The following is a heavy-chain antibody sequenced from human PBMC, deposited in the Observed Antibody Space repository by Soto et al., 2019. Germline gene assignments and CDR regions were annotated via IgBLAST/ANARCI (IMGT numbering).Heavy chain of an antibody. Sequence: EVQLLESGGGLVQPGGSLRLSCTASGFTFSNYAMGWVRQAPGKGLEWVSVISGGADDTHYADSVKGRFTISRDNSKNTLYVQMDSLRAEDTAVYYCAKAINDYYAPLDYWGQGMWVTVSS. V-gene: IGHV3-23*01. CDR3: AKAINDYYAPLDY. J-gene: IGHJ4*02. CDR2: ISGGADDT. CDR1: GFTFSNYA. D-gene: IGHD3-3*01.